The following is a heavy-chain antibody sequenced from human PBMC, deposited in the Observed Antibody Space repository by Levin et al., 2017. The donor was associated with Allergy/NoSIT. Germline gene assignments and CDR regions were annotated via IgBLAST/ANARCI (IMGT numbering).Heavy chain of an antibody. Sequence: SETLSLTCTVSGGSISSSSYYWGWIRQPPGKGLEWIGSVFYSGSTYYNPSLKSRVTISVDTSKNQFSLKLSSVTAADTAVYYCARSIVVVPAANNWFDPWGQGTLVTVSS. CDR2: VFYSGST. CDR3: ARSIVVVPAANNWFDP. D-gene: IGHD2-2*01. V-gene: IGHV4-39*01. CDR1: GGSISSSSYY. J-gene: IGHJ5*02.